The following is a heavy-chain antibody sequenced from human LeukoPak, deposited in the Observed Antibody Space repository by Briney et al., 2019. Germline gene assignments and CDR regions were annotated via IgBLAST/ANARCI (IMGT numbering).Heavy chain of an antibody. D-gene: IGHD1-1*01. J-gene: IGHJ3*02. CDR1: GLTVSSNY. V-gene: IGHV3-53*01. Sequence: GGSLRLSCAASGLTVSSNYISWVRQAPGKRLEWVSITYSDGNTNYADSVKGRFTISRDNSKNTLSLQMNSLRGEDTAVYFCARKNDLFNAAFDIWGQGTVVTVSS. CDR3: ARKNDLFNAAFDI. CDR2: TYSDGNT.